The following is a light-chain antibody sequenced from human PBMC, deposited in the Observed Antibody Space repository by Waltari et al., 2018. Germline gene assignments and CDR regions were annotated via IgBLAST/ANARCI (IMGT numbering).Light chain of an antibody. CDR3: CSFAASYSAV. V-gene: IGLV2-11*01. CDR2: DVN. Sequence: QSALTQPRPVSGSLGQSVTISCPGTSSDVGGNNYVTWYQQHPGKAPKLMIYDVNKRPSGVPDRVSGSKSGNTASLTISGLQTEDEADYYCCSFAASYSAVFGGGTRLTVL. J-gene: IGLJ3*02. CDR1: SSDVGGNNY.